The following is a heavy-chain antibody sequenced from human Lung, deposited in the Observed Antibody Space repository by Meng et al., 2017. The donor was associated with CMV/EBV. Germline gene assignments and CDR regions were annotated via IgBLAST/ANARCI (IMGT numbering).Heavy chain of an antibody. Sequence: GSLRLSCAASGFTFRSYAMHWVRQAPGKGLEWVSGISITGGMTYYADSVKGRFTISRDNSKNTLYLQMNSLRAEDTAVYYCAKDFWSAYYYFDSWGQGTXVTVAS. CDR3: AKDFWSAYYYFDS. D-gene: IGHD3-3*01. J-gene: IGHJ4*02. V-gene: IGHV3-23*01. CDR1: GFTFRSYA. CDR2: ISITGGMT.